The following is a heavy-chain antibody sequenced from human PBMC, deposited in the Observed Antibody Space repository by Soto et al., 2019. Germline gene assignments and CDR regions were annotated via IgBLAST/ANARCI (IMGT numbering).Heavy chain of an antibody. CDR1: GGTSNNYA. CDR3: GRSSSMLGAGWSDS. J-gene: IGHJ5*01. CDR2: IIPMSGAA. D-gene: IGHD2-8*01. V-gene: IGHV1-69*01. Sequence: QVELVQSGAEVKKPGSSVKVSCKASGGTSNNYAISWVRQAPGQGLEWMGAIIPMSGAAKYAQRFQGRVTIAADESTSTAYMELHSLRSDDTAVYYCGRSSSMLGAGWSDSWGRGTLVTVSS.